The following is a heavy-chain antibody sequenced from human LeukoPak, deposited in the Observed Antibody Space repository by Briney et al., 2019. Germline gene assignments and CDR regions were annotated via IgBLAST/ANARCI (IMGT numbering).Heavy chain of an antibody. Sequence: GGSLRLSCAASGFSFNNAWMNWVRQAPGKGLEWVGRINSKADAGTTDYAAPVKGRFTILRDDSKNTLYLQMNSLKTEDTAVYYCTSWYYYDSSGYFYDSFDIWGQGTMVTVSS. CDR1: GFSFNNAW. D-gene: IGHD3-22*01. J-gene: IGHJ3*02. CDR3: TSWYYYDSSGYFYDSFDI. CDR2: INSKADAGTT. V-gene: IGHV3-15*01.